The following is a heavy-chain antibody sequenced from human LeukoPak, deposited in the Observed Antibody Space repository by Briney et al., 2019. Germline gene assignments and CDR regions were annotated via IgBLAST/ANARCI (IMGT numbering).Heavy chain of an antibody. D-gene: IGHD3-3*01. CDR3: AKSNAYYDFWNY. J-gene: IGHJ4*02. V-gene: IGHV3-23*01. CDR2: ISGSGGST. Sequence: GGSLRLSCAASGFTFSSYAMSWVRQAPGKGLEWVSAISGSGGSTYYADSVEGRFTISRDNSKNTLYLQMNSLRAEDTAVYYCAKSNAYYDFWNYWGQGTLVTVSS. CDR1: GFTFSSYA.